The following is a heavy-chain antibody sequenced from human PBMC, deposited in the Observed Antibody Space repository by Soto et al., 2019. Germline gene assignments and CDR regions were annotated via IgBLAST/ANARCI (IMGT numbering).Heavy chain of an antibody. Sequence: SVKVSCKASGYTFTGYYMHWVRQAPGQGLEWMGWINPNSGGTNYAQKFQGWVTMTRDTSISTAYMELSRLRSDDTAVYYCARDYDDSSGYMGYWGQGTLVTVS. CDR3: ARDYDDSSGYMGY. J-gene: IGHJ4*02. D-gene: IGHD3-22*01. V-gene: IGHV1-2*04. CDR1: GYTFTGYY. CDR2: INPNSGGT.